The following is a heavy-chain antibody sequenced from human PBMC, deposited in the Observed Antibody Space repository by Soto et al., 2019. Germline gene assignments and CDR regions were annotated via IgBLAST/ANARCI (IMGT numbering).Heavy chain of an antibody. J-gene: IGHJ4*02. V-gene: IGHV4-59*01. CDR3: ARVGGLAARTFDY. D-gene: IGHD6-6*01. Sequence: TLSLTCTVSGGSISDFYWSWIRQPPGKGLEWIGYIYYSGSTNYNPSLKSRVTISVDTSKNQFSLNLRSMSPADTAVYYCARVGGLAARTFDYWGPGTLVTVSS. CDR2: IYYSGST. CDR1: GGSISDFY.